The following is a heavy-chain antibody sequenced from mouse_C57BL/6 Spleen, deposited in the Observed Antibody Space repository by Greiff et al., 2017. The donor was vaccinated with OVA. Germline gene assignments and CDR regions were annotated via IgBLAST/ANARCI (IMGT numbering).Heavy chain of an antibody. Sequence: VQLQQSGAELVRPGASVTLSCKASGYTFTDYEMHWVKQTPVHGLEWIGAIDPETGGTAYNQKFKGKAILTADKSSSTAYMELRSLTSEDSAVYYCTRERSMVSVRYFDYWGQGTTLTVSS. CDR1: GYTFTDYE. J-gene: IGHJ2*01. CDR2: IDPETGGT. CDR3: TRERSMVSVRYFDY. D-gene: IGHD2-2*01. V-gene: IGHV1-15*01.